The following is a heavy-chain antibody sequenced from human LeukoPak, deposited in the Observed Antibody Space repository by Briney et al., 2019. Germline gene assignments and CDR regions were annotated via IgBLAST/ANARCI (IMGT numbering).Heavy chain of an antibody. J-gene: IGHJ4*02. Sequence: GGSLRLSCAPSGFTFSSYSMNWVRQAPGKGLEWVSSISSSSSYIYYAGSVKGRFTISRDNAKNSLYLQMSSLRAEDTAVYYCASTVEMATRGPFDYWGQGTLVTVSS. CDR1: GFTFSSYS. V-gene: IGHV3-21*01. CDR3: ASTVEMATRGPFDY. D-gene: IGHD5-24*01. CDR2: ISSSSSYI.